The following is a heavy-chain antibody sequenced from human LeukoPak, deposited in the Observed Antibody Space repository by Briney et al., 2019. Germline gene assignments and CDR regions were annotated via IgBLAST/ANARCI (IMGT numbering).Heavy chain of an antibody. D-gene: IGHD4-17*01. CDR1: GLTFRSYA. Sequence: AGGSLRLSCAASGLTFRSYAMHWVRQAPGKGLEWVAVISYDGSKKYYADSVKGRFTISRGNSENTLYLQMNSLRAEDTAVYYCARNPYGDYYFDYWGQGTLVTVSS. V-gene: IGHV3-30-3*01. CDR2: ISYDGSKK. CDR3: ARNPYGDYYFDY. J-gene: IGHJ4*02.